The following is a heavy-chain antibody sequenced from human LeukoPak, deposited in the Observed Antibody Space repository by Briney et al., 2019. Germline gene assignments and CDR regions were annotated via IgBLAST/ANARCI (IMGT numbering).Heavy chain of an antibody. Sequence: PGGSLRLSCAASGFTFSSYAMSWVRQAPGKGLEWVSAISGSGGSTYYADSVKGRFTISRDNSKNTLYLQMNSLRAEDTAVYYCAKEQGDSSGYYGYRGDAFDIWGQGTMVTVSS. D-gene: IGHD3-22*01. V-gene: IGHV3-23*01. CDR1: GFTFSSYA. J-gene: IGHJ3*02. CDR3: AKEQGDSSGYYGYRGDAFDI. CDR2: ISGSGGST.